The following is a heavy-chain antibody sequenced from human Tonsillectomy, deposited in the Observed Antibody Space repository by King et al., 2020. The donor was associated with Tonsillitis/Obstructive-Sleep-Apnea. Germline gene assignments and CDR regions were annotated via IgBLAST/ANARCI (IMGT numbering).Heavy chain of an antibody. CDR2: INHSGST. J-gene: IGHJ5*02. Sequence: HVQLPQWGAGLLKPSETLSLTCAVYGGSFSGYYWSWIRQPPGKGLEWIGEINHSGSTNYNPSLKSRVTISVDTSKNQFSQKLSSVTAADTAVYYCARSYLSSPLYNWFDPWGQGTLVTVSS. CDR1: GGSFSGYY. CDR3: ARSYLSSPLYNWFDP. D-gene: IGHD6-6*01. V-gene: IGHV4-34*01.